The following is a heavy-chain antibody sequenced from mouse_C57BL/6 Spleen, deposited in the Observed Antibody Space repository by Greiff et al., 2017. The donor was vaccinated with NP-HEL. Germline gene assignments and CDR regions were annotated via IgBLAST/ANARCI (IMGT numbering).Heavy chain of an antibody. CDR2: IDPEDGET. V-gene: IGHV14-2*01. Sequence: VQLQQSGAELVKPGASVKLSCTASGFNIKDYYMHWVKQRTEQGMEWIGRIDPEDGETKYAPKFPGKATITADTSSNTAYLQRSSLTSEDTAGYYCARLWEPFADWGQGTLVTGSA. CDR3: ARLWEPFAD. D-gene: IGHD4-1*01. CDR1: GFNIKDYY. J-gene: IGHJ3*01.